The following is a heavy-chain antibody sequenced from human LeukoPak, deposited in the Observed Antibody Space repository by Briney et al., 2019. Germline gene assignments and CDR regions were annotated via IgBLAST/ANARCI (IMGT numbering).Heavy chain of an antibody. J-gene: IGHJ5*02. CDR1: SESSGGDD. D-gene: IGHD3-16*01. CDR2: VSPGGST. V-gene: IGHV4-34*01. CDR3: ARDGGTRLGFDP. Sequence: SETLSLTCAMHSESSGGDDWTWIRQPPGKGLEWIGEVSPGGSTRYNPSLRSRVTISLDTSRSRFSLRLSSVAAADTGVYYCARDGGTRLGFDPWGQGTLVTVSS.